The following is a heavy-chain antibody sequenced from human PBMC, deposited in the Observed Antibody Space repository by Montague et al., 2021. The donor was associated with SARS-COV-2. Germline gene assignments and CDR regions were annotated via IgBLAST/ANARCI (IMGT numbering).Heavy chain of an antibody. V-gene: IGHV4-39*01. CDR1: GSSISSSSYY. CDR3: ARHSGRDTIFGVVIITDAFDI. Sequence: SETLSLTCTVSGSSISSSSYYWGWIRQPPGKGLEWIGSIYYSGSTYYNPSLKSRVTISVDTSKNQFSLKLSSVTAADTAVYYCARHSGRDTIFGVVIITDAFDIWGPGKMVTVSS. D-gene: IGHD3-3*01. CDR2: IYYSGST. J-gene: IGHJ3*02.